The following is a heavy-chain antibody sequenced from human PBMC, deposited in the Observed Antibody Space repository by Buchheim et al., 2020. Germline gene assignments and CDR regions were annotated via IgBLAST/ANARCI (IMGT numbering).Heavy chain of an antibody. CDR1: GGSFSGYY. CDR3: ARGGDIVVVVAADNWFDP. J-gene: IGHJ5*02. D-gene: IGHD2-15*01. Sequence: QVQLQQWGAGLLKPSETLFLTCAVYGGSFSGYYWSWIRQPPGKGLEWIGEINHSGSANYNPSLKSRVTMSEEKSKNQFSLKLNSVTAADTAVYYCARGGDIVVVVAADNWFDPWGQGTL. CDR2: INHSGSA. V-gene: IGHV4-34*01.